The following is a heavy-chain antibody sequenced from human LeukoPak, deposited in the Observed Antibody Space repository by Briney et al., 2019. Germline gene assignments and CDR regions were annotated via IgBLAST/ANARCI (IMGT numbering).Heavy chain of an antibody. CDR2: ISAYNGNT. J-gene: IGHJ4*02. CDR3: ARDEGDQAAAGNDY. CDR1: GYTFTSYG. Sequence: ASVKVSCKASGYTFTSYGISWVRQAPRQGLEWMGWISAYNGNTNYAQKLQGRVTMTTDTSTSTAYMELRSLRSDDTAVYYCARDEGDQAAAGNDYWGQGTLVTVSS. D-gene: IGHD6-13*01. V-gene: IGHV1-18*01.